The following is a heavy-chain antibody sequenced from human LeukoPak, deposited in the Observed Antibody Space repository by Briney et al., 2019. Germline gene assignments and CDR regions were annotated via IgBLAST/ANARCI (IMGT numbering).Heavy chain of an antibody. CDR1: GFTVSSNY. V-gene: IGHV3-53*01. J-gene: IGHJ5*02. D-gene: IGHD6-25*01. Sequence: PGGSLRLSCAASGFTVSSNYMSWVRQAPGKGLEWVSVTYSGGSTYYADSVKGRFTISRDNSKNTLYLQMNSLRAEDTAVYYCARDDAERRFDPWGQGTLVTVSS. CDR3: ARDDAERRFDP. CDR2: TYSGGST.